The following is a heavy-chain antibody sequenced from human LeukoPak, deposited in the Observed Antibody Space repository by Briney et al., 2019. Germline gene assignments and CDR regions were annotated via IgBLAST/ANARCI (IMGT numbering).Heavy chain of an antibody. J-gene: IGHJ3*02. CDR2: ISYDGSNK. CDR1: GFTFSSYG. CDR3: AKDRAKWLNAFDI. D-gene: IGHD6-19*01. Sequence: GGSLRLSCAASGFTFSSYGMHWVRPAPGKGLEWVAVISYDGSNKYYADSVKGRFTISRDNSKNTLYLQMNSLRAEDTAVYYCAKDRAKWLNAFDIWGQGTMVTVSS. V-gene: IGHV3-30*18.